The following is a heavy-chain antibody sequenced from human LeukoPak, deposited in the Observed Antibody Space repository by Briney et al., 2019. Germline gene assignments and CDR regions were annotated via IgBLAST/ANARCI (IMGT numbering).Heavy chain of an antibody. V-gene: IGHV3-23*01. D-gene: IGHD1-1*01. J-gene: IGHJ3*01. CDR1: GFTFGSYA. Sequence: GGSLRLSCAASGFTFGSYALSWVRQAPGKGLEWVSAISGSGASTYYADSLKGRFTISRDNSKNTLYLQMNSLRAEDTALYYCAKARITSTGADAFAFWGQGTMVTVSS. CDR2: ISGSGAST. CDR3: AKARITSTGADAFAF.